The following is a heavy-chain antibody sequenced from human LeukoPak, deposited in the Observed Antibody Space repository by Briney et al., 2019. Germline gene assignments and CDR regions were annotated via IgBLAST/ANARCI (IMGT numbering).Heavy chain of an antibody. Sequence: ASVKVSCKASGDSIRSYRITWVRQAPGQGLEWMGWISDYDGNTNYAQNVQGRVTMTTDTSTSTAYMELRSLRSDDTAVYYCARSRVRGSPHPNAFDIWGQGTKVTVSS. CDR1: GDSIRSYR. CDR2: ISDYDGNT. CDR3: ARSRVRGSPHPNAFDI. D-gene: IGHD3-10*01. V-gene: IGHV1-18*01. J-gene: IGHJ3*02.